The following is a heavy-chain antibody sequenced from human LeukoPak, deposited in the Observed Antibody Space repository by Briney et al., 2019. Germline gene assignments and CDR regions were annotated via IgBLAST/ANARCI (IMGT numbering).Heavy chain of an antibody. J-gene: IGHJ4*02. V-gene: IGHV4-39*07. CDR3: ARELSGRTHSPFY. Sequence: SETLSLTCTVSGGSISTSNYYWGWIRQPPGKGLEWIGNIFYSGSTNYNPSLKSRVTISVDTSKNQFSLKLSSVTAADTAVYYCARELSGRTHSPFYWGQGTLVTVSS. D-gene: IGHD2-15*01. CDR1: GGSISTSNYY. CDR2: IFYSGST.